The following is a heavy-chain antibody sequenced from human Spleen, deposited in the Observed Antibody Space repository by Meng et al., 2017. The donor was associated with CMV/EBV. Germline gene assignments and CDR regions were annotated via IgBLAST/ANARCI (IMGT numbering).Heavy chain of an antibody. D-gene: IGHD2-2*01. V-gene: IGHV1-18*01. CDR2: ISAYSGNT. CDR1: GYTFTAFG. CDR3: ARVGAYCTSINCFDY. J-gene: IGHJ4*02. Sequence: SGYTFTAFGVIWVRQPPGQGLEWLGWISAYSGNTHYAQRLQGRVTMTTDTSTSTAYMELRSLTSGDTAVYYCARVGAYCTSINCFDYWGQGALVTVSS.